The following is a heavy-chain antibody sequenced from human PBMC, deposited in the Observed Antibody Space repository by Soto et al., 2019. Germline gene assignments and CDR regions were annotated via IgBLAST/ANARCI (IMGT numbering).Heavy chain of an antibody. CDR3: ANDSPLYDFWNTLDY. CDR2: ISYDGSNK. D-gene: IGHD3-3*01. Sequence: GGSLRLSCAASGFTFSSYGMHWVRQAPGKGLEWVAVISYDGSNKYYADSVKGRFTISRDNSKNTLYRQMTSLRAEDTAVYYCANDSPLYDFWNTLDYWGQGTLVTVSS. V-gene: IGHV3-30*18. J-gene: IGHJ4*02. CDR1: GFTFSSYG.